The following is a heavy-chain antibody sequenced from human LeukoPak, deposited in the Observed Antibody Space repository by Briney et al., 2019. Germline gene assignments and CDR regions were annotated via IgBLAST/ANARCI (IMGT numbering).Heavy chain of an antibody. CDR2: IYYSAST. Sequence: SETLSLTCTVSGGSFSSASYYWSWIRQPPGKGLEWIGYIYYSASTNYNPSLKSRVTISVDTSNNQFSLKLSSVTAADTAVYYCARGSRGYSYGWGQGTLVTVSS. V-gene: IGHV4-61*01. CDR3: ARGSRGYSYG. CDR1: GGSFSSASYY. J-gene: IGHJ4*02. D-gene: IGHD5-18*01.